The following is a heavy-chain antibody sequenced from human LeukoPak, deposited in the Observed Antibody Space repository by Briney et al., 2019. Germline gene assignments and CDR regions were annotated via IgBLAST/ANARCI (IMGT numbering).Heavy chain of an antibody. Sequence: GGSPRLSCAASGFTFSSSAMSWVRQAPGKGLEWVSAISGSGSNTFHADSVKGRFTISRDNSKNTLYLQMNSLRAEDTAVYYCAKTEAVAGDFDYWGQGTLVTVSS. CDR1: GFTFSSSA. CDR3: AKTEAVAGDFDY. CDR2: ISGSGSNT. D-gene: IGHD6-19*01. J-gene: IGHJ4*02. V-gene: IGHV3-23*01.